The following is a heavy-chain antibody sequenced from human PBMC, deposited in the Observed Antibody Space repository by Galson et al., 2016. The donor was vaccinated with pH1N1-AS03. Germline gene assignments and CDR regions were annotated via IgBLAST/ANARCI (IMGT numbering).Heavy chain of an antibody. CDR2: ISWHSTII. Sequence: SLRLSCAASGFIFEHYAMHWVRQAPGKGLEWVSGISWHSTIIDYADSVKGRFTISRANAQNSLYLEMSSLRPEDTAVYFCAKDLLRGGWFTAADSWGQGTLVTVSS. D-gene: IGHD6-19*01. V-gene: IGHV3-9*01. CDR1: GFIFEHYA. CDR3: AKDLLRGGWFTAADS. J-gene: IGHJ4*02.